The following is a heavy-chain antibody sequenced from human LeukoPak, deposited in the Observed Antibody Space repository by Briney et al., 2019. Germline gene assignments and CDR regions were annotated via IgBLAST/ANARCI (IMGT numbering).Heavy chain of an antibody. Sequence: GGSLRLSCAASGFSFSSYWMHWVRQAPGKGLVWVSYINSDGRSTTYADSVKGRFTISRDNAKNTLFLQMNSLRVEDTAIYYCTRDSSLPGIWGQGTMVTVSS. CDR1: GFSFSSYW. CDR3: TRDSSLPGI. CDR2: INSDGRST. V-gene: IGHV3-74*01. D-gene: IGHD3-16*02. J-gene: IGHJ3*02.